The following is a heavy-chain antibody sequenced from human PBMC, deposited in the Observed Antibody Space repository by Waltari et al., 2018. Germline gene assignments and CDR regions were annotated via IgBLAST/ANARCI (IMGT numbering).Heavy chain of an antibody. Sequence: QVQLQESGPGLVKPSETLSLTCTVSGGSISSYYWCWLRQPPGKGLEWIGYISYSGNTNYNPSLQSRVTISLDTSKNQFSLNLSSVTAADTAVYYCARRGGYTSPDLYWGQGTLVTVSS. V-gene: IGHV4-59*08. CDR3: ARRGGYTSPDLY. D-gene: IGHD3-16*02. CDR2: ISYSGNT. J-gene: IGHJ4*02. CDR1: GGSISSYY.